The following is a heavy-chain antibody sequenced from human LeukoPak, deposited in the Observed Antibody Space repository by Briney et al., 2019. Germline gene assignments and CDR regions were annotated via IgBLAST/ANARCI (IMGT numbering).Heavy chain of an antibody. V-gene: IGHV4-61*02. D-gene: IGHD6-6*01. CDR2: IYTSGST. CDR3: ARNIAARTDYYYGMDV. CDR1: GGSISSGSYY. J-gene: IGHJ6*02. Sequence: SQTLSLTCTVSGGSISSGSYYWSWIRQPAGKGLEWIGRIYTSGSTNYNPSLKSRVTISVDTSKNQFSLKLSSETAADTAVYYCARNIAARTDYYYGMDVWGQGTTVTVSS.